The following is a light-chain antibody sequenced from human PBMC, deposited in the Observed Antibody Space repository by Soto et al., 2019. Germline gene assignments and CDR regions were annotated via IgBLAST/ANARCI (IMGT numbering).Light chain of an antibody. CDR3: HQYNNWPPWT. J-gene: IGKJ1*01. V-gene: IGKV3-15*01. CDR2: GAS. Sequence: EIVMTQSPATLSVSPGERATLSCRASQSVSSNLAWYQQKPGQAPRLLIYGASTRATGIPARFSGSGSGTEFTLTISGLQSEDFAVYYCHQYNNWPPWTSGQGTKV. CDR1: QSVSSN.